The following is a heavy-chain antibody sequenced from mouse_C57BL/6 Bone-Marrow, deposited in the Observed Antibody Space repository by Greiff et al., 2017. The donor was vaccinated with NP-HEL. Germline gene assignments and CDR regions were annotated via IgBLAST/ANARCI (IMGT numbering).Heavy chain of an antibody. V-gene: IGHV5-9-1*02. Sequence: DVHLVESGEGLVKPGGSLKLSCAASGFTFSSYAMSWVRQTPEKRLEWVAYISSGGDYIYYADTVKGRFTISRDNARNTLYLQMSSLKSEDTAMYYCTRDALYYYGRYFDVWGTGTTVTVSA. CDR1: GFTFSSYA. D-gene: IGHD1-1*01. CDR3: TRDALYYYGRYFDV. CDR2: ISSGGDYI. J-gene: IGHJ1*03.